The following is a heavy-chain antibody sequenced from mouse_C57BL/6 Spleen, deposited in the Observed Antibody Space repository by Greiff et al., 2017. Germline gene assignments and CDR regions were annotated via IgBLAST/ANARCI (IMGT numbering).Heavy chain of an antibody. Sequence: VQLQQSGAELARPGASVKLSCKASGYTFTSYGISWVKQRTGQGLEWIGEIYPRSGNTYYNEKFKGKATLTEDKSSSTAYMELRSLTSEDSAVYFCAIWEWSYAMDYWGQGTSVTVSS. CDR3: AIWEWSYAMDY. J-gene: IGHJ4*01. CDR1: GYTFTSYG. V-gene: IGHV1-81*01. D-gene: IGHD1-1*02. CDR2: IYPRSGNT.